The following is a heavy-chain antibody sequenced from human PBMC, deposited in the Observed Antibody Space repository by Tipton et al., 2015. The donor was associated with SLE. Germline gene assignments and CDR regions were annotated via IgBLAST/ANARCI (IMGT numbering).Heavy chain of an antibody. CDR3: ARGKGPLWSGLGPDYYYMDV. CDR2: ISTYNGNT. D-gene: IGHD3-3*01. CDR1: GYTFTSYG. J-gene: IGHJ6*03. Sequence: LVQSGAEVKKPGASVKVSCKASGYTFTSYGITWVRQAPGQGLEWMGWISTYNGNTKYAQSLQDRVTMTTDTSTSTAYVEVRGLRSDDTAVYFCARGKGPLWSGLGPDYYYMDVWGKGTTVTVSS. V-gene: IGHV1-18*01.